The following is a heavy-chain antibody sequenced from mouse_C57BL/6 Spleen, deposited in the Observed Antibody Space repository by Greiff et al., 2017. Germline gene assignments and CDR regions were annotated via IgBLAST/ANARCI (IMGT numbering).Heavy chain of an antibody. J-gene: IGHJ2*01. CDR1: GYSSPDHN. CDR2: INPNYAPT. V-gene: IGHV1-39*01. D-gene: IGHD1-1*01. CDR3: ARGDYGSSPSEY. Sequence: EVQLQQSGPALAKPGASVQISCNAPGYSSPDHNMTWVKQRNGKRLQWIGVINPNYAPTSYNQKSKGKATLTVDQASRAGYMQLYSRTSEDAAVYYCARGDYGSSPSEYW.